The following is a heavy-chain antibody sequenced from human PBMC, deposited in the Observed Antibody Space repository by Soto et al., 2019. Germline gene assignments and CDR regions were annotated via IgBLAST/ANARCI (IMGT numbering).Heavy chain of an antibody. CDR2: IYYSGST. D-gene: IGHD3-22*01. Sequence: QVQLQESGPGLVKPSQTLSLTCTVSGGSISRGDYYWSWIRQPPGKGLEWIGYIYYSGSTYYNPSLKSRVTISVDTSKNQFSLKLSSVTAADTAVYYCARRAYYYDSSAYLSRGAFEIWGQGTMVTVSS. J-gene: IGHJ3*02. V-gene: IGHV4-30-4*01. CDR1: GGSISRGDYY. CDR3: ARRAYYYDSSAYLSRGAFEI.